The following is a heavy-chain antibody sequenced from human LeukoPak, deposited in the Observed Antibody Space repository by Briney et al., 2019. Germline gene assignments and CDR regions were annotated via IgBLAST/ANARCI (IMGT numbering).Heavy chain of an antibody. CDR2: IYYSGST. D-gene: IGHD3-10*01. J-gene: IGHJ6*04. CDR3: ARSITMVNV. Sequence: PSDTLSLTCTVSGGSISSSSYYWGWIRQPPGKGLEWIGSIYYSGSTYYNPSLKSRVTISVDTSKNQFSLKLSSVTAADTAVYYCARSITMVNVWGKGTTVTVSS. CDR1: GGSISSSSYY. V-gene: IGHV4-39*07.